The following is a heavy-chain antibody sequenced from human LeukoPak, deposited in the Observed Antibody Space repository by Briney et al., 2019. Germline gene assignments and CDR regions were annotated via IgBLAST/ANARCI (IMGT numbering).Heavy chain of an antibody. V-gene: IGHV1-18*01. D-gene: IGHD1-7*01. J-gene: IGHJ4*02. CDR3: ARDPRITGTAAYYFDS. CDR2: INTYNGHT. Sequence: GASVKVSCKASGYSFSSYGFSWVRQAPGQGREWMGWINTYNGHTNYTQTLQGRVTMTTDTSTSTAYMELRNLRPDETAVYFCARDPRITGTAAYYFDSWGQGTLVTVSS. CDR1: GYSFSSYG.